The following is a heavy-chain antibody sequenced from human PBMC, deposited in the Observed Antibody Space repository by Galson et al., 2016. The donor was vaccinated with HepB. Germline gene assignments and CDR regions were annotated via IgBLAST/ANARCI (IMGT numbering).Heavy chain of an antibody. CDR2: INNDRSSS. Sequence: SLRLSCAASGFTFNDYWMHWVRQAPGRGLDWVSRINNDRSSSTYADSVQGRFTISRDNAKNTPYLQMNRLRAEDTTVYYCVRDMYGSYFAFDIWGQGTMVTVSS. CDR3: VRDMYGSYFAFDI. V-gene: IGHV3-74*01. D-gene: IGHD1-26*01. J-gene: IGHJ3*02. CDR1: GFTFNDYW.